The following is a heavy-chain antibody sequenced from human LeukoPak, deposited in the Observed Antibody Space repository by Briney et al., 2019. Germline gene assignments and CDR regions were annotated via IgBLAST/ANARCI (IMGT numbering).Heavy chain of an antibody. CDR3: AKDRYSSGWYDAFDI. CDR2: IASDGSST. CDR1: GFTFSSYW. V-gene: IGHV3-74*01. Sequence: AGGSLRLSCAVSGFTFSSYWMNWVRQAPGKGLVWVTRIASDGSSTTYADSVKGRFTISRDNSKNTLYLQMNSLRAEDTAVYYCAKDRYSSGWYDAFDIWGQGTMVTVSS. D-gene: IGHD6-19*01. J-gene: IGHJ3*02.